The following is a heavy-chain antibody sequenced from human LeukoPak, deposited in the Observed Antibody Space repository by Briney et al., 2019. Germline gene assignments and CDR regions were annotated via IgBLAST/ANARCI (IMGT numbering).Heavy chain of an antibody. J-gene: IGHJ4*02. CDR1: GGSFSGYY. V-gene: IGHV4-34*01. CDR2: INHSGST. D-gene: IGHD6-13*01. CDR3: ARDSRSRRNFDY. Sequence: SETPSLTCAVYGGSFSGYYWSWIRQPPGKGLEWIGEINHSGSTNYNPSLKSRVTISVDTSKNQFSLKLSSVTAADTAVYYCARDSRSRRNFDYWGQGTLVTVSS.